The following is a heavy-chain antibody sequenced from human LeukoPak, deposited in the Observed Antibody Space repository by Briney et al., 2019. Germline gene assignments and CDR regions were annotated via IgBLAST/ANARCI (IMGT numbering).Heavy chain of an antibody. CDR1: GFTFSSYS. V-gene: IGHV3-21*01. CDR2: ISSSSSYI. D-gene: IGHD5-12*01. Sequence: GGSLRLSCAASGFTFSSYSMNWVRQAPGKGLEWVSSISSSSSYIYYADSVKGRFTIPRDNAKNSLYLQMNSLRAEDTAVYYCARVDIVAHSFDYWGQGTLVTVSS. J-gene: IGHJ4*02. CDR3: ARVDIVAHSFDY.